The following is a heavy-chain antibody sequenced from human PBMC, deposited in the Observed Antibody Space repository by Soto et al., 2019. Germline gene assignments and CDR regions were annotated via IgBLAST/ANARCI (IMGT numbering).Heavy chain of an antibody. V-gene: IGHV4-30-2*01. Sequence: QLQLQESGSGLVKHSQTLSLTYGVSGGSINSGDYAWSWIRQPPGKGLEWMGYIYHSGSTYYNPSLKSRVTILVDRSKNQFSLKLNSVTAADTAVYYCAGIRIAAAGGGLDVWGQGTTVTVSS. CDR1: GGSINSGDYA. CDR3: AGIRIAAAGGGLDV. CDR2: IYHSGST. D-gene: IGHD6-13*01. J-gene: IGHJ6*02.